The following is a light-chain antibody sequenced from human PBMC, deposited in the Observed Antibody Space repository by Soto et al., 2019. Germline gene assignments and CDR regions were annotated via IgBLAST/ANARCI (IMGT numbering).Light chain of an antibody. J-gene: IGKJ5*01. CDR3: QQLNTFPVT. Sequence: DIQLTQSPSFLSASVGDRVTITCRASQGISSYLAWDQQTPGKAPKLLIYASSILQSGVPSMFIGSGSGTDLTLTIDSLQPEDFATYYCQQLNTFPVTFGQGTRLAI. CDR2: ASS. CDR1: QGISSY. V-gene: IGKV1-9*01.